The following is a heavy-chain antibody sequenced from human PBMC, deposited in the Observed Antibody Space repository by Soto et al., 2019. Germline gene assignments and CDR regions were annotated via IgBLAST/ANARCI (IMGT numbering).Heavy chain of an antibody. CDR3: AKAGNYVIVVVVAATRNLDY. D-gene: IGHD2-15*01. Sequence: ASVKVSCKASGYTFTSYGISWVRQAPGQGLEWMGWISAYNGNTNYAQKLQGRVTMTTDTSTSTAYMELRSLRSDDTAVYYCAKAGNYVIVVVVAATRNLDYWGQGTLVTVSS. CDR1: GYTFTSYG. V-gene: IGHV1-18*01. J-gene: IGHJ4*02. CDR2: ISAYNGNT.